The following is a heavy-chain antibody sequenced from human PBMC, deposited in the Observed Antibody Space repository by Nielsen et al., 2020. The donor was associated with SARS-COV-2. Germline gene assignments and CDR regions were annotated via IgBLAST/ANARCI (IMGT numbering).Heavy chain of an antibody. Sequence: GRSLRLSCAASGFTFSSYDMHWVRQATGKGLEWVSAIGTAGDTYYPGSVKGRFTISRENAKNSLYLQMNSLRAGDTAVYYCARTSVAGTIDYWGQGTLVTISS. CDR1: GFTFSSYD. V-gene: IGHV3-13*04. D-gene: IGHD6-19*01. CDR2: IGTAGDT. J-gene: IGHJ4*02. CDR3: ARTSVAGTIDY.